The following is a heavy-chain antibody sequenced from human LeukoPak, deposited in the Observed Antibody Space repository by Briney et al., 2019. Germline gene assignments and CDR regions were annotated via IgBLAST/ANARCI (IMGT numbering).Heavy chain of an antibody. CDR2: IYYSGSA. CDR3: ARHCRFDAFDI. J-gene: IGHJ3*02. V-gene: IGHV4-59*08. CDR1: GGSISSYY. Sequence: PAETLSLTCTVSGGSISSYYWSWIRQPPGKGLEWVGYIYYSGSANYYPSPNTRVTTTVDTSKNQFSLKPSSATAADTAVYYCARHCRFDAFDIWGQGTMVTVSS.